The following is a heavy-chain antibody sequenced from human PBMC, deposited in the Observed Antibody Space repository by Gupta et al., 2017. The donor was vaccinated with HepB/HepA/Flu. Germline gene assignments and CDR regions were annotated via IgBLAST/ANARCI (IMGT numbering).Heavy chain of an antibody. CDR3: ARYFDSSRSGELLGLDY. CDR1: GYTFTSYA. D-gene: IGHD3-10*01. V-gene: IGHV1-3*01. J-gene: IGHJ4*02. Sequence: VQLVQSGAEVKKPGSSVKVSCKASGYTFTSYAMHWVRQAPGHSLEWMGWINADNGNTKYSQKFQGRLTITRDTSASTAYMELSSLRSEDTAVYYCARYFDSSRSGELLGLDYGGQGTLVTVSS. CDR2: INADNGNT.